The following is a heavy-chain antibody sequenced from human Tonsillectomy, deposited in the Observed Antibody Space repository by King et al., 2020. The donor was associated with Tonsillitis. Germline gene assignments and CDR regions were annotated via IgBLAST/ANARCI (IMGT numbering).Heavy chain of an antibody. Sequence: VQLQESGPGLVKPSETLSLTCTLSGGSISTYYYTWVRQPPGKTLAWIGHIDYRGTTNFNPSLRSRVTMSIDMSKNQFSLKLTSVTAADTAVYYCVRDSGLVMDKWGQGTLVTVSS. V-gene: IGHV4-59*01. CDR1: GGSISTYY. J-gene: IGHJ4*02. CDR2: IDYRGTT. D-gene: IGHD3/OR15-3a*01. CDR3: VRDSGLVMDK.